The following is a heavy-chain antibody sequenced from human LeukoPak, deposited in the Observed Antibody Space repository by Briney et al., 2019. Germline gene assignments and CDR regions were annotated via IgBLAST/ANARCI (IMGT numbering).Heavy chain of an antibody. CDR3: ARDYYGSGSYYVP. V-gene: IGHV3-30-3*01. CDR1: GFTFSSYA. CDR2: ISYDGSNK. Sequence: PGGSLRLSCAASGFTFSSYAMHWVRQAPGKGLEWVAVISYDGSNKYYADPVKGRFTISRDNSKNTLYLQMNSLRAEDTAVYYCARDYYGSGSYYVPWGQGTLVTVSS. J-gene: IGHJ5*02. D-gene: IGHD3-10*01.